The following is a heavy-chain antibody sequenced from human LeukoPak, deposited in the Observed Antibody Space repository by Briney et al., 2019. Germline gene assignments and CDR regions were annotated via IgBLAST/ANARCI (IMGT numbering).Heavy chain of an antibody. Sequence: ASVKVSCKASGGTFSSYAISWVRQATGQGLEWMGWMNPNSGNTGCAQKFQGRVTMTRNTSISTAYMELSSLRSEDTAVYYCARGDGMDVWGKGTTVTISS. V-gene: IGHV1-8*02. CDR2: MNPNSGNT. CDR1: GGTFSSYA. CDR3: ARGDGMDV. D-gene: IGHD5-24*01. J-gene: IGHJ6*03.